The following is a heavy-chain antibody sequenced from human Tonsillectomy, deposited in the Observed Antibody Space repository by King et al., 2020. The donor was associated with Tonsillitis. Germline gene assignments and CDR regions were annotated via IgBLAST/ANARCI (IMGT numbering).Heavy chain of an antibody. D-gene: IGHD5-12*01. J-gene: IGHJ5*02. CDR3: ARGQYSGYDYHRHWFDP. CDR1: GGSISSIGDY. Sequence: QLQLQESGPGLVKPSETVSLTCTVSGGSISSIGDYWAWIRQPPGKGPEWIGSIYYSGSTYYNPSLKSRVTISVDTSKNQFSVKLSSVTAADTAVYYCARGQYSGYDYHRHWFDPWGQGTLVTVSS. CDR2: IYYSGST. V-gene: IGHV4-39*02.